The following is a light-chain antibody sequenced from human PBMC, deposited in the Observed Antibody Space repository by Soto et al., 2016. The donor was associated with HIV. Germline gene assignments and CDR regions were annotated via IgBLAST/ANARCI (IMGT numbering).Light chain of an antibody. CDR2: DDS. Sequence: SYVLTQPPSVSVAPGKTARITCGGNNIGRRSVHWYQQKPGQAPVLVVYDDSDRPSGIPERFSGSNSGNTATLTISRVEAGDEADYCCQVWDSSSDHPVFGGGTKLTAL. CDR3: QVWDSSSDHPV. V-gene: IGLV3-21*03. CDR1: NIGRRS. J-gene: IGLJ2*01.